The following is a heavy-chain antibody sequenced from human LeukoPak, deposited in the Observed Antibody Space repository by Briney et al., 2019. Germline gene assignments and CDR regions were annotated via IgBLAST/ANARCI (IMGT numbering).Heavy chain of an antibody. CDR1: GDSVSSNSAA. J-gene: IGHJ4*02. CDR3: AGSAWYLFDY. V-gene: IGHV6-1*01. CDR2: TYYRSKWYY. D-gene: IGHD6-19*01. Sequence: SQTLSLTCAISGDSVSSNSAAWNWIRQSPSSGLEWLGRTYYRSKWYYDYAVSVKSRITINPDTSKNQFSLHLNSVTPEDTAVYYCAGSAWYLFDYWGQGTLVTVSS.